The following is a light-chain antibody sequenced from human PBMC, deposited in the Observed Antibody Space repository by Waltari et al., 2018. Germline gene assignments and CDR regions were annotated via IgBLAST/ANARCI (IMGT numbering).Light chain of an antibody. CDR1: ELPNKC. J-gene: IGLJ2*01. CDR2: EDT. CDR3: QSWDTSIVA. V-gene: IGLV3-1*01. Sequence: SFVLSQTPSVSVPPRQTAPITSSGGELPNKCVSWYQQKPGQSPPLVIYEDTKRPSGTPGRFSGSNSGTTATLTISGTQALDEADYYCQSWDTSIVAFGGGTRLTVL.